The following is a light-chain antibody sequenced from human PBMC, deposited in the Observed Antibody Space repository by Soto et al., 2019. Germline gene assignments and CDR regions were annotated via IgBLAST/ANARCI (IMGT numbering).Light chain of an antibody. V-gene: IGLV2-8*01. CDR3: VSYAVGTYV. Sequence: QSALTQPPSASLSPRQSVTISCTGTSSDVGGYIFLSLYQQHPGKAPKLMIYDVNKRPSGVPDRFSGSKSDNTASLTVSGLQAEDEADYYCVSYAVGTYVFGPGTKVTVL. J-gene: IGLJ1*01. CDR2: DVN. CDR1: SSDVGGYIF.